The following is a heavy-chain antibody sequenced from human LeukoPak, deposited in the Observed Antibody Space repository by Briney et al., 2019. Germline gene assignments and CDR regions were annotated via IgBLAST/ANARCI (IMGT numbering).Heavy chain of an antibody. J-gene: IGHJ4*02. CDR3: ARASPLDY. CDR2: ISPYNGNT. CDR1: GYTFTNFG. Sequence: ASVKVSCKASGYTFTNFGTTWVRQAPGQGLEWMGWISPYNGNTNYAESLQHRVTMATDTSTSTAYMELRSLRSDDTAMYYCARASPLDYWGQGTLVTVSS. V-gene: IGHV1-18*01.